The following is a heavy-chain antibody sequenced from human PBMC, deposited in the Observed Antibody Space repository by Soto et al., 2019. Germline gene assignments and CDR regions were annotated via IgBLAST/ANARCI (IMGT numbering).Heavy chain of an antibody. J-gene: IGHJ5*02. CDR2: IIPILGIA. CDR1: GGTFSSYT. Sequence: ASVKVSCKASGGTFSSYTISWVRQAPGQGLEWMGRIIPILGIANYAQKFQGRVTITADKSTSTAYMELSSLRSEDTAVYYCARVLSRGPGSNWFDPWGQGTLVTVSS. V-gene: IGHV1-69*02. D-gene: IGHD3-16*01. CDR3: ARVLSRGPGSNWFDP.